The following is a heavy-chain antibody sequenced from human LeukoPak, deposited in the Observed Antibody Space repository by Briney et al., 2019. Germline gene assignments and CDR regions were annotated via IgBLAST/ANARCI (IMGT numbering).Heavy chain of an antibody. J-gene: IGHJ4*02. CDR2: IYYSGST. D-gene: IGHD3-22*01. CDR1: GGSISSSSYY. Sequence: SETLSLTCTVSGGSISSSSYYWGWIRQPPGKELEWIGSIYYSGSTYYNPSLKSRVTISVDTSKNQFSLKLSSVTAADTAVYYCARSKWLSLDYWGQGTLVTVSS. CDR3: ARSKWLSLDY. V-gene: IGHV4-39*07.